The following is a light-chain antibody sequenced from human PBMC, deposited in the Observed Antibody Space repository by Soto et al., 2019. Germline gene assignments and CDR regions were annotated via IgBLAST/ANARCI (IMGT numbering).Light chain of an antibody. J-gene: IGKJ5*01. CDR3: QQYYSYPPT. CDR1: QVISSY. V-gene: IGKV1-8*01. CDR2: AAS. Sequence: AIRMTQSPSSLSASTGDRVTITCRASQVISSYLAWYQQKPGKAPKLLIYAASALQSGVPSRFSGSGSGTDFTLTISCLQSEDFATYYCQQYYSYPPTFGQGTRLEI.